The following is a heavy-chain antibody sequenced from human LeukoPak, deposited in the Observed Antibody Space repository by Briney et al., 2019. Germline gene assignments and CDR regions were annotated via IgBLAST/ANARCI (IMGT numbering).Heavy chain of an antibody. V-gene: IGHV1-69*10. CDR3: ARDRSGYYVYDGMDV. CDR2: ITPIFGIA. D-gene: IGHD3-3*01. J-gene: IGHJ6*02. Sequence: SVKVSCKASGGTFSSYAISWVRQAPGQGLEWMGRITPIFGIANYAQKFQGRVTITADKSTSTAYMELSSLRSEDTAVYYCARDRSGYYVYDGMDVWGQGTTVTVSS. CDR1: GGTFSSYA.